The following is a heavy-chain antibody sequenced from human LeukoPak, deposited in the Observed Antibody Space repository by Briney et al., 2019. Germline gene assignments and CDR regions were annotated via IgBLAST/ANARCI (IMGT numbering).Heavy chain of an antibody. D-gene: IGHD3-22*01. V-gene: IGHV3-48*04. CDR1: GFTFSSYS. CDR3: AREDNYDSRAFDY. CDR2: ISSSGSAI. J-gene: IGHJ4*02. Sequence: GGSLRLSCAASGFTFSSYSMNWVRQAPGKGLELVSYISSSGSAIYYADSVEGRFTISRDNAKNSLYLQMNGLRAEDTAVYYCAREDNYDSRAFDYWGQGTLVTVSS.